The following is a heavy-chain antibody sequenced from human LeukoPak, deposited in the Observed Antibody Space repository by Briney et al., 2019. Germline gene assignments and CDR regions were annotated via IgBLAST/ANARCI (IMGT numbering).Heavy chain of an antibody. CDR2: LYYSGST. CDR1: GGSITNNNYY. J-gene: IGHJ4*02. Sequence: PSETLSLTCTVSGGSITNNNYYWDWIRQPPGKGLEWIGDLYYSGSTHYNPSLKSRVTISVDTSKNQFSLKVSSVTAADTAVYYCARKRTGDQGYYFDYWGQGTLVTVSS. V-gene: IGHV4-39*07. CDR3: ARKRTGDQGYYFDY. D-gene: IGHD1-1*01.